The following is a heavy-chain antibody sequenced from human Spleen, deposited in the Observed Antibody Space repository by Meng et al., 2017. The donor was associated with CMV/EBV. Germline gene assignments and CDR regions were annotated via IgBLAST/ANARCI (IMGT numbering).Heavy chain of an antibody. J-gene: IGHJ5*02. V-gene: IGHV3-23*03. Sequence: GESLKISCAASGFMFRSYAMSWVRQAPGKGLEWVSVIYSGGSGTYYADSVKGLFTISRDNSKNTLYLQMNSLRAEDTAVYYCAKESRPPRSYSSAAWFDPWGQGTLVTVSS. D-gene: IGHD6-19*01. CDR1: GFMFRSYA. CDR2: IYSGGSGT. CDR3: AKESRPPRSYSSAAWFDP.